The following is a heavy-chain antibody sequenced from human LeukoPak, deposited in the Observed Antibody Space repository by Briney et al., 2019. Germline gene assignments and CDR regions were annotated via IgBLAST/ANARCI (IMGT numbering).Heavy chain of an antibody. CDR2: INPNSGGT. CDR1: GYTFTGYY. J-gene: IGHJ4*02. D-gene: IGHD3-22*01. CDR3: ARAPGSYYDSSGTEY. Sequence: ASVKVSCKASGYTFTGYYMHWVRQAPGQGLEWMGWINPNSGGTNYAQKFQGRVTMTRDTSISTAYMELSRLRSDDTAVYYRARAPGSYYDSSGTEYWGQGTLVTVSS. V-gene: IGHV1-2*02.